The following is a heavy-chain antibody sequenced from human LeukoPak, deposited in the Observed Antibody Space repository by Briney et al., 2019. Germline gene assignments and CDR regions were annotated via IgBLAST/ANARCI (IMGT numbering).Heavy chain of an antibody. CDR2: ISGSGGST. J-gene: IGHJ4*02. V-gene: IGHV3-23*01. CDR3: AKGALYDFWSGYQDY. Sequence: GGSLRLSCAASGFSFSSYAMSWVRQAPGKGLEWVSTISGSGGSTYYADSVKGRFTISRDNSKNTLYLQMNGLRAEDTAVYYCAKGALYDFWSGYQDYWGQGTLVTVSS. CDR1: GFSFSSYA. D-gene: IGHD3-3*01.